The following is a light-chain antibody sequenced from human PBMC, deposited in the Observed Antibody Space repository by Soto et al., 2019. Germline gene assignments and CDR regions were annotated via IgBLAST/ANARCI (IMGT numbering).Light chain of an antibody. CDR1: SSNIGRNT. CDR2: NNN. J-gene: IGLJ2*01. V-gene: IGLV1-44*01. Sequence: QSVLAQPPSASGTPGQRVTISCSGSSSNIGRNTVNWYQQLPETAPKLLIYNNNQRPSGVPDRFSGSKSGTSASLAISGLQSEHEADYYCAAWDDSLNGPVFGGGTKLTVL. CDR3: AAWDDSLNGPV.